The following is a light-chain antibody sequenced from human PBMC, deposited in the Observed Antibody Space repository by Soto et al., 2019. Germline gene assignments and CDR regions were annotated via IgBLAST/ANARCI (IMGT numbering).Light chain of an antibody. V-gene: IGLV1-40*01. CDR1: SSNIGAGYD. CDR3: QQYGSSPRT. CDR2: GNS. J-gene: IGLJ3*02. Sequence: QSVLTQPPSVSGAPGQRVTISCTGSSSNIGAGYDVHWYQQLPGTAPKLLIYGNSNRPSGVPDRFSGSGSGTDFSLTISSLEPGDLAVYYCQQYGSSPRTFGQGTK.